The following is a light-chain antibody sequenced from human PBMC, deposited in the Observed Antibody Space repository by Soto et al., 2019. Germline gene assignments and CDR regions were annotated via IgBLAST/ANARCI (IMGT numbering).Light chain of an antibody. CDR3: SSYTSSSTLV. CDR1: SSDVGGYNY. CDR2: EVS. V-gene: IGLV2-14*01. Sequence: QSALAQPASVSGSPGQSITISCTGTSSDVGGYNYVSWYQQHPGKAPKLMIYEVSNRPSGVSNRFTGSKSSNKASLTISGLQAEDEADYYCSSYTSSSTLVFGGGTKVTVL. J-gene: IGLJ2*01.